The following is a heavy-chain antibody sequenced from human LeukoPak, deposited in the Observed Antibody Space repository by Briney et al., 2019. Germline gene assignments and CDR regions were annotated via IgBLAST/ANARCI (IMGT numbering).Heavy chain of an antibody. CDR1: GFTFSSYE. Sequence: PGGSLRLSCAASGFTFSSYEMNWVRQAPGKGLEWISYISSSGTIHYADSVKGRFTISRDNAKNSLYLQMNSLRAEDTAVYYCAELGITMIGGVWGKGTTVTISS. CDR2: ISSSGTI. CDR3: AELGITMIGGV. D-gene: IGHD3-10*02. J-gene: IGHJ6*04. V-gene: IGHV3-48*03.